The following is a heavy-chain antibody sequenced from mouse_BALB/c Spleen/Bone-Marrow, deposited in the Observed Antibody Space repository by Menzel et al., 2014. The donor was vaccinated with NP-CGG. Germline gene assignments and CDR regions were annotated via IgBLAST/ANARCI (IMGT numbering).Heavy chain of an antibody. CDR2: INSNGGST. CDR3: ARDRYYGYAMDY. J-gene: IGHJ4*01. D-gene: IGHD1-1*01. Sequence: EVNVVESGGGLVQPGGSLKLSCAASRFTFSSYGMSWVRQTPDKRLELVATINSNGGSTYYPDSVKGRFTTSRDNAKNTLYLQMSSLKSEDTAMYYCARDRYYGYAMDYWGQGTSVTVSS. CDR1: RFTFSSYG. V-gene: IGHV5-6-3*01.